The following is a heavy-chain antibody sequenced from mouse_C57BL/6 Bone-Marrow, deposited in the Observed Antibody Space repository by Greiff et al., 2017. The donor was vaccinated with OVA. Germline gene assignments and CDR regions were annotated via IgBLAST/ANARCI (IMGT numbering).Heavy chain of an antibody. CDR3: ARLDGYYGYFDV. J-gene: IGHJ1*03. Sequence: VQLQQSGAELVRPGSSVKMSCKTSGYTFTSYGINWVKQRPGQGLEWIGYIYLGNGYTEYNEKFKGKATLTSDTSSSTAYMQLSSLTSEDSAIYFCARLDGYYGYFDVWGTGTTVTVSS. CDR1: GYTFTSYG. CDR2: IYLGNGYT. V-gene: IGHV1-58*01. D-gene: IGHD2-3*01.